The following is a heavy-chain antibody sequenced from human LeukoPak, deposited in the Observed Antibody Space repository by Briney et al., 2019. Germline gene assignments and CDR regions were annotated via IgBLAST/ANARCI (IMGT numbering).Heavy chain of an antibody. D-gene: IGHD2-15*01. CDR1: GFTFDDYA. V-gene: IGHV3-43*02. J-gene: IGHJ6*02. Sequence: SGGSLRLSCAASGFTFDDYAMHWVRQAPGKGLEWASLISGDGGSTYYADSVKGRFTISRDNSKNSLYLQMNSLRTEDTALYYCAKDKAIAATRYYYYGMDVWGQGTTVTASS. CDR2: ISGDGGST. CDR3: AKDKAIAATRYYYYGMDV.